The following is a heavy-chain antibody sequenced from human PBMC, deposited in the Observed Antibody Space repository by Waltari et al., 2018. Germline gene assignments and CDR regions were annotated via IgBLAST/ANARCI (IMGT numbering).Heavy chain of an antibody. CDR2: ISGDNSYT. Sequence: EVQLVESGGGLVQPGGSLRLSCVASGFMFSSYSMNWVRLAPGKWLEWVSSISGDNSYTYYSGSVKGRFTISRDNAKNSLFLQMNGLRDEDTAIYYCAKEGLGGDRQFDYWGQGTLVSVSS. J-gene: IGHJ4*02. V-gene: IGHV3-21*06. CDR3: AKEGLGGDRQFDY. D-gene: IGHD2-21*02. CDR1: GFMFSSYS.